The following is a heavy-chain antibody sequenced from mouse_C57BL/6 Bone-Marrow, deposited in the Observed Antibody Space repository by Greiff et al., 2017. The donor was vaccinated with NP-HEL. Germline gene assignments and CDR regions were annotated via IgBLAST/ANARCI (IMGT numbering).Heavy chain of an antibody. CDR3: ARSPPLFDY. CDR1: GFTFTDYY. J-gene: IGHJ2*01. V-gene: IGHV7-3*01. CDR2: IRNKANGYTT. Sequence: EVKVVESGGGLVQPGGSLSLSCAASGFTFTDYYMSWVRQPPGKALEWLGFIRNKANGYTTEYSASVKGRFTISRDNSQSILYLQMNALRAEDSATYYCARSPPLFDYWGQGTTLTVSS.